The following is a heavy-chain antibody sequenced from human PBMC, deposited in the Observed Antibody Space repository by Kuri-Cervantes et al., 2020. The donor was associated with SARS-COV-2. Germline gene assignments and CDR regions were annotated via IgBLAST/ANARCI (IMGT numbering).Heavy chain of an antibody. D-gene: IGHD1-26*01. CDR1: GFTFSSYS. CDR2: ISSSSSTI. J-gene: IGHJ4*02. Sequence: GESLKISCAASGFTFSSYSMNWARQAPGKGLEWVSYISSSSSTIYYADSVKGRFTISRDNAKNSLYLQMNSLRVEDTAVYFRARAPSGSPTEFWGQGTLVTVSS. CDR3: ARAPSGSPTEF. V-gene: IGHV3-48*01.